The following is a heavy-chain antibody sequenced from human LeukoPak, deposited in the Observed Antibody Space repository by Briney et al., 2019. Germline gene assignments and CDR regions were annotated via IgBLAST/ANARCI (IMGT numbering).Heavy chain of an antibody. CDR2: IYYSGST. Sequence: SETLSLTCTVSGGSISSSSYYWGWIRQPPGKGLEWIGSIYYSGSTYYNPSLKSRVTISVDTSKNQFSLKLSSVTAADTAVCYCAREDYDFWSGYRNFFDYWGQGTLVTVSS. CDR3: AREDYDFWSGYRNFFDY. J-gene: IGHJ4*02. CDR1: GGSISSSSYY. V-gene: IGHV4-39*07. D-gene: IGHD3-3*01.